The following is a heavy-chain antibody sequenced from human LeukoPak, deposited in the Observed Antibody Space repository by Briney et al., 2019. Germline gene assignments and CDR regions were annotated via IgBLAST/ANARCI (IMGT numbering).Heavy chain of an antibody. J-gene: IGHJ4*02. V-gene: IGHV4-39*07. D-gene: IGHD4-17*01. Sequence: SETLSLTCTVSGGSISSSSYYWGWIRQPPGKGLEWIGSIYYSGSTYYNPSLKSRVTISVDTSKNQFSLKVNSVIAADTAVYYCARSRGTTGHFDYWGQGTLVTVSS. CDR2: IYYSGST. CDR3: ARSRGTTGHFDY. CDR1: GGSISSSSYY.